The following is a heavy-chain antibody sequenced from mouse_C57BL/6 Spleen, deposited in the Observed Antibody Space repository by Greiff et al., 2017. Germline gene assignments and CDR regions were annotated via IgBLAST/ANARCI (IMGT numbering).Heavy chain of an antibody. CDR1: GYSITSGYY. CDR3: AKADGYLYYFDY. Sequence: ESGPGLVKPSQSLSLTCSVTGYSITSGYYWNWIRQFPGNKLEWMGYISYDGSNNYNPSLKNRISITRDTSKNQFFLKLNSVTTEDTATYYCAKADGYLYYFDYWGQGTTLTVSS. D-gene: IGHD2-3*01. CDR2: ISYDGSN. V-gene: IGHV3-6*01. J-gene: IGHJ2*01.